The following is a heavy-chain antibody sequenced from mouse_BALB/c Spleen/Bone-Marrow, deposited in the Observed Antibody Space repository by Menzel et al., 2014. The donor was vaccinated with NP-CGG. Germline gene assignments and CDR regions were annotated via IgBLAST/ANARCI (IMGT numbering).Heavy chain of an antibody. D-gene: IGHD2-4*01. V-gene: IGHV1-84*02. J-gene: IGHJ2*01. CDR1: GYSFIDYY. CDR2: IYPGSGNS. Sequence: QVQLQQSGPELVKPGASVKISCKASGYSFIDYYINWVKQKPGQGLEWIGWIYPGSGNSKNNEKFKGKATLTVDTSSSTAYMQLSSLTSEDTAVYFCARDDYDYFDYRGQGTTLTVSS. CDR3: ARDDYDYFDY.